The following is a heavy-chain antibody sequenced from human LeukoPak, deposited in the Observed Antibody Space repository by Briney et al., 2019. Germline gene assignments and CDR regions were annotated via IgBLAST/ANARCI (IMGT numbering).Heavy chain of an antibody. CDR3: ARGNYYAMDV. CDR2: INSDGSST. CDR1: GFTFNYYW. V-gene: IGHV3-74*01. Sequence: PGGSLRLSCAASGFTFNYYWMHWVRQAPGKGLVWVSLINSDGSSTHYADSVKGRFTISRDNAKNTLYLQMNSLRAEDTAVYYCARGNYYAMDVWGQGTTVTVSS. J-gene: IGHJ6*02.